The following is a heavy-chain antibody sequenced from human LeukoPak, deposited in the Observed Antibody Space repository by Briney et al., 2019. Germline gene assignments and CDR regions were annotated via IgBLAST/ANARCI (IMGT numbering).Heavy chain of an antibody. CDR1: GFTFSDYY. CDR2: ISSSGSTI. Sequence: GGSLRLSCAASGFTFSDYYMSWIRQAPGKGLEWVSYISSSGSTIYYADSVKGRFTISRDNSKNTLYLQMNSLRAEDTAVYYCAKAIRNTNYYYYGMDVWGQGNTVTVSS. D-gene: IGHD3-3*01. J-gene: IGHJ6*02. CDR3: AKAIRNTNYYYYGMDV. V-gene: IGHV3-11*01.